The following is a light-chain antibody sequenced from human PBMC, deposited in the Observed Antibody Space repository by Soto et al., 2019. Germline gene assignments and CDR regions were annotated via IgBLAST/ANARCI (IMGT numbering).Light chain of an antibody. CDR3: QSYDSSLRAYV. Sequence: QSVLTQPPSVSGAPGQRVSVSCTGSNSNIGAGYDIHWYRQLPGTAPKLLIYGNSNRPSGVPDRFSVSKSGTSASLAITGLQAEDEADYYCQSYDSSLRAYVFGTATKLTVL. V-gene: IGLV1-40*01. CDR2: GNS. CDR1: NSNIGAGYD. J-gene: IGLJ1*01.